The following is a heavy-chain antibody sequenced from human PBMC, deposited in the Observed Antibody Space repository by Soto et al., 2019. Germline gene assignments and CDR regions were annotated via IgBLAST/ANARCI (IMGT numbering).Heavy chain of an antibody. Sequence: GASVKVSCKASGYTFTSYGISWVRQAPGQGLEWMGWISAYNGNTNYAQKLQGRVTMTTDTSTSTAYMELRSLRSDDTAVYYCARDGRGYSGYEPTPAPYYGMDVWGQGTTVTVSS. D-gene: IGHD5-12*01. J-gene: IGHJ6*02. V-gene: IGHV1-18*01. CDR3: ARDGRGYSGYEPTPAPYYGMDV. CDR2: ISAYNGNT. CDR1: GYTFTSYG.